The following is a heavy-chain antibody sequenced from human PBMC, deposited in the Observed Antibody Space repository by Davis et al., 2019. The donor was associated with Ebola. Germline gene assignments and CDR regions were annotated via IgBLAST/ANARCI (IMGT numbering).Heavy chain of an antibody. CDR3: ARFNWGHRNFNY. D-gene: IGHD7-27*01. CDR2: TYYNSKWYN. V-gene: IGHV6-1*01. Sequence: HSQTPSLPCAISGDCVFTTSTGWHWIRQSPSRGLEWLGRTYYNSKWYNDYAVSVNSRIIFSPDTSKNQFSLQLNSVTPEDTAVYYCARFNWGHRNFNYWGQGTLVTVSS. CDR1: GDCVFTTSTG. J-gene: IGHJ4*02.